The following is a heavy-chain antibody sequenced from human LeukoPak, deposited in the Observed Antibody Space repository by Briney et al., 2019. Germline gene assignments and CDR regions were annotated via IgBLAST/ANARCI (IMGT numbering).Heavy chain of an antibody. D-gene: IGHD3-22*01. CDR3: ASARTPHSSGYYYAFDY. CDR1: GYTFTSYY. J-gene: IGHJ4*02. Sequence: SVNVSCKASGYTFTSYYMHWVRQAPGQGLEWMGGIIPIFGTANYAQKFQGRVTITADESTSTAYMELSSLRSEDTAVYYCASARTPHSSGYYYAFDYWGQGTLVTVSS. V-gene: IGHV1-69*13. CDR2: IIPIFGTA.